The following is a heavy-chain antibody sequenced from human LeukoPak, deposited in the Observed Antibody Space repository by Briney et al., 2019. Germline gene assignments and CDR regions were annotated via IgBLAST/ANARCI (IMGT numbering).Heavy chain of an antibody. J-gene: IGHJ6*03. Sequence: SETLSLTCTVSGASISTNYWSWIRQSPGKGLEWIGYIYYSGSTNYNPSLKSRVTISVDTSKNQFSLKLSSVTAADTAVYYCARSGRLSYYDFWSGYYDYYYMDVWGKGTTVTVSS. CDR1: GASISTNY. CDR3: ARSGRLSYYDFWSGYYDYYYMDV. V-gene: IGHV4-59*01. D-gene: IGHD3-3*01. CDR2: IYYSGST.